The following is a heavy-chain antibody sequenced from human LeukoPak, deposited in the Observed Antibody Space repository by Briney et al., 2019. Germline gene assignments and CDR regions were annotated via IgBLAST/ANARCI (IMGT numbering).Heavy chain of an antibody. D-gene: IGHD3-16*02. V-gene: IGHV4-39*02. Sequence: SETLSLTCSVSGGSISLSYYYWGWIRQPPGKALEWIGSVYYSGTTSYNPSLKSRVTISVDMSKNHFSLRLSSVTAADTAVFYCARRPTYVWGSYRYLMYYFDYWGQGTLVTVSS. CDR3: ARRPTYVWGSYRYLMYYFDY. CDR1: GGSISLSYYY. J-gene: IGHJ4*02. CDR2: VYYSGTT.